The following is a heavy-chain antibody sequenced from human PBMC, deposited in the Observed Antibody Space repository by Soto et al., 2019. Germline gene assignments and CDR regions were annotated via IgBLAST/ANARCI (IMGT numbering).Heavy chain of an antibody. J-gene: IGHJ4*02. CDR2: ISGYNGNT. V-gene: IGHV1-18*01. CDR3: ARDLFGEDGSGYFDY. CDR1: GYTFSTYG. Sequence: QVHLVQSGVEVKKPGASVKVSCKASGYTFSTYGISWVRQAPGQGLEWMGWISGYNGNTNYAQNFQGRITMTTDTSTSTAYMELRSLGSDDTAMYSCARDLFGEDGSGYFDYWGQGTLVTASS. D-gene: IGHD3-10*01.